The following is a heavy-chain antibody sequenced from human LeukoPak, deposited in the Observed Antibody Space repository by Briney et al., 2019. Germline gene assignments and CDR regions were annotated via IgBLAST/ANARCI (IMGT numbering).Heavy chain of an antibody. CDR2: IIPIFGTA. D-gene: IGHD3-3*01. J-gene: IGHJ4*02. Sequence: GASVKVSCKASGGTFSSYAISWVRQAPGQGLEWMGGIIPIFGTANYAQKFQGRVTITADKSTSTAYMELSSLRSEDTAVYYCARSVNAFIRSGYSRFDYWGQGTLVTVSS. CDR3: ARSVNAFIRSGYSRFDY. V-gene: IGHV1-69*06. CDR1: GGTFSSYA.